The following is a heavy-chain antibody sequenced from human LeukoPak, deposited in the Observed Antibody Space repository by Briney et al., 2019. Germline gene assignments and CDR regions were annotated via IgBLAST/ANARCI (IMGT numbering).Heavy chain of an antibody. V-gene: IGHV1-18*01. CDR3: ARDGRRAGYGGSHQAY. J-gene: IGHJ4*02. Sequence: ASAKVSCKASGYTFSTFGIAWVRQAPGQRPEWMGWISTSNGNTKYAQKFQGTVTMTTDTSTSTVYLELRTLRSDDTAVYYCARDGRRAGYGGSHQAYWGQGTLVTVSS. CDR2: ISTSNGNT. CDR1: GYTFSTFG. D-gene: IGHD1-26*01.